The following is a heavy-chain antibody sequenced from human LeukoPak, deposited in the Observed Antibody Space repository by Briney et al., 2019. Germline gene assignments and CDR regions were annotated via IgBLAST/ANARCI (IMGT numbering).Heavy chain of an antibody. CDR2: IYTSGST. J-gene: IGHJ6*03. CDR3: ARGVLYYDILTGYLDYYMDV. Sequence: SQTLSLTCTVSGGSISSGSYYWSWIRQPAGKGLEWIGRIYTSGSTNYNPSLKSRVTISVDTSKNQFSLKLSSVTAADTAVYYCARGVLYYDILTGYLDYYMDVWGEGTTVTVSS. V-gene: IGHV4-61*02. CDR1: GGSISSGSYY. D-gene: IGHD3-9*01.